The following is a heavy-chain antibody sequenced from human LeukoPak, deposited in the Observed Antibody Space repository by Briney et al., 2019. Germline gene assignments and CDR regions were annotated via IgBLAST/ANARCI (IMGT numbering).Heavy chain of an antibody. CDR3: ARGGYSGYFDY. V-gene: IGHV4-30-2*01. D-gene: IGHD5-12*01. Sequence: SETLSLTCAVSGGSISSGGYSWSWIRQPPGKGLEWIGYIYHIGNTCYNPSLKSRVTISLDRSKNQFSLKLSSVTAADTAVYYCARGGYSGYFDYWGQGTLVTVSS. CDR1: GGSISSGGYS. CDR2: IYHIGNT. J-gene: IGHJ4*02.